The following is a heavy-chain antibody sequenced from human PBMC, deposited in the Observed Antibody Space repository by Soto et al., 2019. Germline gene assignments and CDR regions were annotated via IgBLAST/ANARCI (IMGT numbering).Heavy chain of an antibody. D-gene: IGHD3-9*01. V-gene: IGHV4-4*07. J-gene: IGHJ6*02. CDR1: DDFISSHY. CDR3: ARADYEILTGSYAMDV. Sequence: SETLSLTCTVSDDFISSHYWNWIRQPAGKGLEWIGRVSTNGATNYNPSLESRVTMSVDTSKNQFSLKLTSVTAADTAVYFCARADYEILTGSYAMDVWGQGTTVT. CDR2: VSTNGAT.